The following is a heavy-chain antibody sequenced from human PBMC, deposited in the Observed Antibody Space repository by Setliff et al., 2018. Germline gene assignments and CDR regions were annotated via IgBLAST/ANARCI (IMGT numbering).Heavy chain of an antibody. CDR2: MNPNSGNT. Sequence: ASVKVSCKASGYTFTSYNINWVRQATGQGLEWMGWMNPNSGNTGYAQKFQGRVTMTGNTSIKTAYMELNSLRSEDTAVYYCARGTLWFGEPIDYWGQGTLVTVSS. CDR1: GYTFTSYN. D-gene: IGHD3-10*01. J-gene: IGHJ4*02. CDR3: ARGTLWFGEPIDY. V-gene: IGHV1-8*01.